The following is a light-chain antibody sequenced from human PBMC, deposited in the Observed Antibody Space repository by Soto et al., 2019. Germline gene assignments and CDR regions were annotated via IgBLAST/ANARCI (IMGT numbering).Light chain of an antibody. CDR3: SSYSTTSTLVV. V-gene: IGLV2-14*01. CDR1: SSDVGGYNY. CDR2: DVS. J-gene: IGLJ2*01. Sequence: QSVLTQPASVSGSPGQSITISCTGTSSDVGGYNYVSWYQQYPGKAPKLMTYDVSKRPSGVSDRFSGSKSGNTASLTISGLQAEDEADYYCSSYSTTSTLVVFGGGTKLTVL.